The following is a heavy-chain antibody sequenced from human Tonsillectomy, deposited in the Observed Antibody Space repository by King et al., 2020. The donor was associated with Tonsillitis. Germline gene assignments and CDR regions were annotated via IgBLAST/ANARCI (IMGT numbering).Heavy chain of an antibody. CDR3: ARDQRPNGMDV. Sequence: VQLVESGGGLVQPGGSLRLSCAASGFTFSSYNMNWVRQAPGKGLEWVSYISFGSGNIYYADSVKGRFTISRDNAKNSLYLQMNSLRAEDTAVYYCARDQRPNGMDVWGQGTTVTVSS. CDR1: GFTFSSYN. J-gene: IGHJ6*02. V-gene: IGHV3-48*01. CDR2: ISFGSGNI.